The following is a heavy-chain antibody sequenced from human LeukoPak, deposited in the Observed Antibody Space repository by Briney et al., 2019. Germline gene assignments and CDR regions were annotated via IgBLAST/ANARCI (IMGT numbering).Heavy chain of an antibody. V-gene: IGHV3-48*03. Sequence: PGGSLRLSCAASGFNFGTYEMNWVRQAPGKGLEWVSYISASGSTIYCADSLKGRFPISRDNTKNSLYLQMHSLRAEDTAVYYCARDSRGWYGMVDYWGQGTLVTVFS. D-gene: IGHD6-19*01. CDR3: ARDSRGWYGMVDY. CDR1: GFNFGTYE. CDR2: ISASGSTI. J-gene: IGHJ4*02.